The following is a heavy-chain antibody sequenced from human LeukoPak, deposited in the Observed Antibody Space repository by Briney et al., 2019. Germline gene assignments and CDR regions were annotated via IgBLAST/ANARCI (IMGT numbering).Heavy chain of an antibody. Sequence: SETLSLTCAVYGGSFSGYYWSWTRQPPGKGLEWNGEINHSGSTNYNPSLKSRVTISVDTSKNQFSLKLSSVTAADTAVYYCARGQNYCYDSSGYFDYWGQGTLVTVSS. D-gene: IGHD3-22*01. CDR2: INHSGST. J-gene: IGHJ4*02. CDR1: GGSFSGYY. V-gene: IGHV4-34*01. CDR3: ARGQNYCYDSSGYFDY.